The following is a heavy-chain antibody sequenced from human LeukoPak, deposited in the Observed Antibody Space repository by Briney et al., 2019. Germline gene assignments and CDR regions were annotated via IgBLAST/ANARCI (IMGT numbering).Heavy chain of an antibody. Sequence: ASVKVSCKASGYTFTGYYMHWVRQAPGQGLEWMGGIIPIFGTANYAQKFQGRVTITADKSTSTAYMELSRLRSDDTAVYYCAKSILTGYYVGWFDPWGQGTLVTVSS. CDR1: GYTFTGYY. CDR2: IIPIFGTA. CDR3: AKSILTGYYVGWFDP. J-gene: IGHJ5*02. V-gene: IGHV1-69*06. D-gene: IGHD3-9*01.